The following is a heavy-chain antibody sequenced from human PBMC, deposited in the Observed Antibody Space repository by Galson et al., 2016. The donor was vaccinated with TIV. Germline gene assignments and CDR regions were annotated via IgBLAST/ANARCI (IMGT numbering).Heavy chain of an antibody. Sequence: NPSLKSRVTISVDQSNNQFSLNVYSVTAADTATYYCARGIGVPLHFDSWGQGTLVTVSS. CDR3: ARGIGVPLHFDS. J-gene: IGHJ4*02. D-gene: IGHD3-3*01. V-gene: IGHV4-4*02.